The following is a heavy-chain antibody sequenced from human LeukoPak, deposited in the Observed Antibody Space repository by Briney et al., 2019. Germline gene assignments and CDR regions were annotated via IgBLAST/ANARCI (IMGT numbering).Heavy chain of an antibody. CDR2: IKQDGSEK. D-gene: IGHD6-13*01. CDR1: GFTFSSYG. J-gene: IGHJ6*03. Sequence: PGGSLRLSCAASGFTFSSYGMHWVRQAPGKGLEWVANIKQDGSEKYYVDSVKGRFTISRDNAKNSLYLQMNSLRAEDTAVYYCARQGRPTFRQLVLPLGPTGYMDVWGKGTTVTVSS. CDR3: ARQGRPTFRQLVLPLGPTGYMDV. V-gene: IGHV3-7*01.